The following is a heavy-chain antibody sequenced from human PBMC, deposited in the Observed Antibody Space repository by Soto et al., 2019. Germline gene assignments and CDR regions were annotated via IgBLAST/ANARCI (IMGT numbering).Heavy chain of an antibody. CDR3: ARDYDFWSVYYYYYGMDV. CDR2: IWYDGSNK. Sequence: GSLRLSCAASGFTFSSYGMHWVRQAPGKGLEWVAVIWYDGSNKYYADSVKGRFTISRDNSKNTLYLQMNSLRAEDTAVYYCARDYDFWSVYYYYYGMDVWGQGTTVTVSS. D-gene: IGHD3-3*01. J-gene: IGHJ6*02. V-gene: IGHV3-33*01. CDR1: GFTFSSYG.